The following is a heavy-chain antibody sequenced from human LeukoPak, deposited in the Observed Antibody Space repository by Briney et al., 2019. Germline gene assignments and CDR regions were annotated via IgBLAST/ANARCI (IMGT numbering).Heavy chain of an antibody. J-gene: IGHJ5*02. Sequence: ASVKVSCKASRYTFTNYDINWVRQATGQGLEWMGWLNPNSGKTGYEQKFQGRVTMTRDSSISTAYLDLSSLSSEDTAVYYCARGRPGPYNYFDLWGQGTLVTVSS. CDR2: LNPNSGKT. CDR1: RYTFTNYD. CDR3: ARGRPGPYNYFDL. V-gene: IGHV1-8*01.